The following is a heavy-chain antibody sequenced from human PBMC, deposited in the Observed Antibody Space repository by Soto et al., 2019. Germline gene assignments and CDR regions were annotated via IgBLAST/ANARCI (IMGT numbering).Heavy chain of an antibody. V-gene: IGHV4-39*01. CDR1: GGSISSSSYY. CDR3: ARLRSFTAARQSHPFDY. Sequence: SETLSLTCTVSGGSISSSSYYWGWIRQPPGKGLEWIGSIYYSGSTYYNPSLKSRVTISVDTSKNQFSLKLSSVTAADTAVYYCARLRSFTAARQSHPFDYWGQGTLVTVSS. CDR2: IYYSGST. J-gene: IGHJ4*02. D-gene: IGHD6-6*01.